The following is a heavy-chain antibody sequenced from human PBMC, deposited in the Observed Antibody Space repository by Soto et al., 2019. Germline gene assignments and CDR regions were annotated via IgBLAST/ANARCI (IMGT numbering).Heavy chain of an antibody. V-gene: IGHV3-23*01. CDR1: GFTFNTFE. CDR3: VKGGWLDF. Sequence: EVQLLESGGGLVQPGGSLRLSCAASGFTFNTFEMSWVRQAPGRGLEWVSFISDDSSRTYYADAVKGRFTISRDNSKYTLYLQMNRLTAEDTAVYACVKGGWLDFWGQGTLVTVSS. J-gene: IGHJ5*01. CDR2: ISDDSSRT. D-gene: IGHD3-16*01.